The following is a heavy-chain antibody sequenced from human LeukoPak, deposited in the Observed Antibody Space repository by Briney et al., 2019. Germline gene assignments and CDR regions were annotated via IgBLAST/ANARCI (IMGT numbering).Heavy chain of an antibody. Sequence: ASVKVSCKASGYTFTGYYIHWVRQAPGQGLEWLGWISPNSGGTNYAQSFQGRVTMTRDTSITTAYMELSRLRSDDTAVYYCARRPVAGSNGMDVWGQGTTVTVSS. D-gene: IGHD6-19*01. CDR2: ISPNSGGT. J-gene: IGHJ6*02. CDR3: ARRPVAGSNGMDV. V-gene: IGHV1-2*02. CDR1: GYTFTGYY.